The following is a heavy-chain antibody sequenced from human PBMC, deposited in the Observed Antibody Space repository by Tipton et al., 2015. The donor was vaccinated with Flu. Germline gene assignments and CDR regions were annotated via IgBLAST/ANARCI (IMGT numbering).Heavy chain of an antibody. J-gene: IGHJ5*02. D-gene: IGHD3-10*01. Sequence: TLSLTCTVSGGSISSGSYYWSWIRQPAGKGLEWIGRIYTSGSTNYNPSLKSRVTISVDTSKNQFSLKLSSVTAADTAVYYCARDLFGAKDWFDPWGQGTLVTVSS. CDR1: GGSISSGSYY. V-gene: IGHV4-61*02. CDR3: ARDLFGAKDWFDP. CDR2: IYTSGST.